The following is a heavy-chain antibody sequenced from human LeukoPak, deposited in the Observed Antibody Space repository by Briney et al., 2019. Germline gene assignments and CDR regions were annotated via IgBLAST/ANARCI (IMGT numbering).Heavy chain of an antibody. Sequence: GGSLRLSCTTSGFNFVRYAMHWVRQAPGKGLEWVSVIYSSGSTYYADSVKGRFTISRDNSKNTLHLQMNTLRAEDTAVYYCASRIATAGGVDYWGQGTLVTVSS. CDR1: GFNFVRYA. CDR2: IYSSGST. CDR3: ASRIATAGGVDY. V-gene: IGHV3-53*01. D-gene: IGHD6-13*01. J-gene: IGHJ4*02.